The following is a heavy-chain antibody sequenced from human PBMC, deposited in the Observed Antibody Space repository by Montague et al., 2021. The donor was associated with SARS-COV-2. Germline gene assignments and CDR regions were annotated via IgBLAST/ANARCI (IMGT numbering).Heavy chain of an antibody. CDR3: AREEAWYSGAIDY. CDR2: ISYDGSNK. J-gene: IGHJ4*02. V-gene: IGHV3-30-3*01. D-gene: IGHD1-26*01. CDR1: GFTFSSYA. Sequence: SLRLSFAASGFTFSSYAMHWVRQAPGKGLEWVAVISYDGSNKYYADSVKGRFTISRDNSKNTLYLQMNSLRAEDTAVYYCAREEAWYSGAIDYWGQGTLVTVSS.